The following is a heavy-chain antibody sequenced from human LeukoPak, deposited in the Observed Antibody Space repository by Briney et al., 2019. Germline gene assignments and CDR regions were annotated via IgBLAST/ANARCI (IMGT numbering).Heavy chain of an antibody. D-gene: IGHD3-22*01. CDR2: ISSSSSHI. Sequence: GRSLRLSCAASGLTFSSYSMNWVRQALGMGLEWVSSISSSSSHIYYADSAKGRFTSPRENARNTVYLQINGLRVEDTTVYYCARVGHYDTTGWVPDAFDLWGQGTTVTVFS. V-gene: IGHV3-21*01. J-gene: IGHJ3*01. CDR1: GLTFSSYS. CDR3: ARVGHYDTTGWVPDAFDL.